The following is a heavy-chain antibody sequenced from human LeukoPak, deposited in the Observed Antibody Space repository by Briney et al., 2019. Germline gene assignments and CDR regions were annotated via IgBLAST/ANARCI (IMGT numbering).Heavy chain of an antibody. CDR3: ARDSCSLSSCPFFEN. D-gene: IGHD2-2*01. V-gene: IGHV3-30*03. J-gene: IGHJ4*02. CDR2: ISYDGSNK. CDR1: GFTFSTYG. Sequence: GRSLRLSCAASGFTFSTYGMHWVRQAPGKGLEWVAVISYDGSNKYYADSVKGRFTISRDNSKNTLYLQMNSLRAEDTAVYYCARDSCSLSSCPFFENWGQGVLVTVSS.